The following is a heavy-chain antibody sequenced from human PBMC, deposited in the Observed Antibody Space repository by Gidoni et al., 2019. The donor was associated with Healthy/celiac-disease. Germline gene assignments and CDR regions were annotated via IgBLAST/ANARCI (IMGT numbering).Heavy chain of an antibody. J-gene: IGHJ4*02. CDR1: GFTSSGYS. Sequence: EVQLVESGGGLVKPGGSLRPSCAASGFTSSGYSMNWVRQAPGKGLEWVSAISSSRSYIYYADSVKGRFTISRDNAKNSLYLQMNSLRAEDTAVYYCARDSRVRITMVRGVYDYWGQGTLVTVSS. V-gene: IGHV3-21*01. CDR3: ARDSRVRITMVRGVYDY. CDR2: ISSSRSYI. D-gene: IGHD3-10*01.